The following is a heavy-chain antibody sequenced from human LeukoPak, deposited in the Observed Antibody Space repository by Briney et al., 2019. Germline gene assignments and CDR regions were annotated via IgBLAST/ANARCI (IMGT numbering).Heavy chain of an antibody. V-gene: IGHV1-2*02. CDR2: INPNSGGT. J-gene: IGHJ6*03. Sequence: ASVKVSCKASGYTFTGYYMHWVRQAPGQGLEWMGWINPNSGGTNYAQKFQGRVTMTRDTSISTAYMELSRLRSDDTAVYYCARGTIFGVNYYYYMDVWGKGTTVTVSS. CDR1: GYTFTGYY. D-gene: IGHD3-3*01. CDR3: ARGTIFGVNYYYYMDV.